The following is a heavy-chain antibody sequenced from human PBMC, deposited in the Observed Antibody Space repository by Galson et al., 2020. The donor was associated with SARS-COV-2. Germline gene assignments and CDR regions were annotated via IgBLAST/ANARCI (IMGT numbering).Heavy chain of an antibody. V-gene: IGHV3-7*01. D-gene: IGHD6-13*01. CDR2: IKQDGSEK. Sequence: GESLKISCAASGFTFSSYRMSWVRQAPGKGLEWVANIKQDGSEKYYVESVKGRFTISRDNAKNSLYLQMNSLRAEDTAVYYCAGEGGSKQQLVDAFDIWGQGTMVTVSS. CDR3: AGEGGSKQQLVDAFDI. J-gene: IGHJ3*02. CDR1: GFTFSSYR.